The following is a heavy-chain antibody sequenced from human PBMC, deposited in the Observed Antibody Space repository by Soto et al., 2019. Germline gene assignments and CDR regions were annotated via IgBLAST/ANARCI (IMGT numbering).Heavy chain of an antibody. V-gene: IGHV4-59*01. Sequence: SETLSLTCTVSGGSISRYFWSWIRQSPGKGLEWIGYIFYTGSTTYNPSLKSRVTISIDTSKNQFSLKLSSLTAADTAVYYCAHFIDLDWFGTWGQGTLVTVSA. J-gene: IGHJ5*02. CDR1: GGSISRYF. CDR2: IFYTGST. CDR3: AHFIDLDWFGT.